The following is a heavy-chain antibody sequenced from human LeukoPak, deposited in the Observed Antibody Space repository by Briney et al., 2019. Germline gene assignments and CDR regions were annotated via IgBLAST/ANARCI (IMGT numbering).Heavy chain of an antibody. CDR3: ARVSEIYDSSGYYLGFDY. V-gene: IGHV1-69*05. CDR1: GGTFSSYA. J-gene: IGHJ4*02. D-gene: IGHD3-22*01. CDR2: IIPIFGTA. Sequence: SVKVSCKASGGTFSSYAISWVRQAPGQGLEWMGRIIPIFGTADYAQKFQGRVTITTDESTSTAYMELSSLRSEDTAVYYCARVSEIYDSSGYYLGFDYWGQGTLVTVSS.